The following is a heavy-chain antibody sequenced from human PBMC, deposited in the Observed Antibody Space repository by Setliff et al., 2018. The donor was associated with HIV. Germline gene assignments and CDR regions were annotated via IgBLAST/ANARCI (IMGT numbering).Heavy chain of an antibody. CDR2: IYHGGTT. CDR3: ARHYSGGYYSLDY. Sequence: SETLSLTCAVSGYSISSGYYWGWIRQPPGKGLEWVGSIYHGGTTYYNPSLKSGVTISVDTSKNQFSLKLSAVTADDTAVYYCARHYSGGYYSLDYWGQGTLVTVSS. J-gene: IGHJ4*02. CDR1: GYSISSGYY. V-gene: IGHV4-38-2*01. D-gene: IGHD3-22*01.